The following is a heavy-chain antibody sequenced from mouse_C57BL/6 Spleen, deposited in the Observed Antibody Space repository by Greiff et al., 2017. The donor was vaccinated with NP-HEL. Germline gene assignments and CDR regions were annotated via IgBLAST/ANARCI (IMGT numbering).Heavy chain of an antibody. CDR2: INPNNGGT. Sequence: VQLQQSGPELVKPGASVKISCKASGYTFTDYYMNWVKQSHGKSLEWIGDINPNNGGTSYNQKFKGKATLTVDKSSSTAYMELRSLTSEDSADYYCARSEYCGSSWFAYWGQGTLVTVSA. CDR3: ARSEYCGSSWFAY. J-gene: IGHJ3*01. V-gene: IGHV1-26*01. CDR1: GYTFTDYY. D-gene: IGHD1-1*01.